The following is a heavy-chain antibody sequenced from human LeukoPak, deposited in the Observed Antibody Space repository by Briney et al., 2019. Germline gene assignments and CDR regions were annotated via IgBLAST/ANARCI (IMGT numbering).Heavy chain of an antibody. V-gene: IGHV4-59*01. CDR1: GGSISSYY. Sequence: TSETLSLTCTVSGGSISSYYWSWIRQPPGKGLEWIGYIYYGGSTDYNPSLKSRVTISVDTSKNQFSLKLSSVTAADTAVYYCAREKAYCSSTSCYSYFQHWGQGTLVTVSS. J-gene: IGHJ1*01. CDR3: AREKAYCSSTSCYSYFQH. CDR2: IYYGGST. D-gene: IGHD2-2*01.